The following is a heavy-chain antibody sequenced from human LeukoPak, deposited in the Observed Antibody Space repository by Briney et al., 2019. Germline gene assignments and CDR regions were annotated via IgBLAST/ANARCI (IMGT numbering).Heavy chain of an antibody. CDR1: GFTISDYW. V-gene: IGHV3-23*01. CDR2: ISGSGDTT. J-gene: IGHJ4*02. D-gene: IGHD3-10*01. Sequence: PGGSLRLSCAASGFTISDYWMSWVRQAPGKGLEWVSVISGSGDTTHYADSVKGRFTISRDNSRNTLYVQMNSLRAEDTAVYYCAKYETLSLRRAHFDYWGQGTLVTVSS. CDR3: AKYETLSLRRAHFDY.